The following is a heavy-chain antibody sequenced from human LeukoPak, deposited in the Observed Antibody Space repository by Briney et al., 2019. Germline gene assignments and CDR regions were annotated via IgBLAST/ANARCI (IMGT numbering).Heavy chain of an antibody. CDR1: GMTFSKYW. J-gene: IGHJ4*02. Sequence: GGSLRLSCVDSGMTFSKYWMSWVRQAPGKGLEWVANIKQDGGEKYYVDSVKGRFTISRDNAKNSLYLQMNSLRVEDTAVYYCARDGRPLDYWGQGTLVTVSS. CDR3: ARDGRPLDY. V-gene: IGHV3-7*03. CDR2: IKQDGGEK.